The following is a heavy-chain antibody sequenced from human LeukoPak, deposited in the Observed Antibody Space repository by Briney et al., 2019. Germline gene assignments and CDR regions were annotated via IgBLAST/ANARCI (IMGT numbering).Heavy chain of an antibody. D-gene: IGHD4-23*01. CDR2: ISGSGGTT. V-gene: IGHV3-23*01. CDR1: GFPVINYA. J-gene: IGHJ1*01. CDR3: AKDPEYGTNFPEYFQH. Sequence: GGSLRLSCAASGFPVINYAMSGVGQAPGKGLEWVSAISGSGGTTYYADSVRGRFTTSRDNSKNTLYLQMNSLRAEDTAVYYCAKDPEYGTNFPEYFQHWGQGTLVTVSS.